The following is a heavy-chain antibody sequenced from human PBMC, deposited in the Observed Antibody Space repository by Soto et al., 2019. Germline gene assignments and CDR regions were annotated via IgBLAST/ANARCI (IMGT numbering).Heavy chain of an antibody. CDR2: ISYDGDNK. CDR3: ARGTTTSAFSAMDV. J-gene: IGHJ6*02. CDR1: GFTFSYHA. V-gene: IGHV3-30-3*01. Sequence: QVQLVESGGGVVQPGRSLRLSCAASGFTFSYHALNWVRQAPGRGLEGVAVISYDGDNKYIAESVKGRFTISRDNSKNTVYLQMNSRRAEDTAMYFCARGTTTSAFSAMDVWGQGTTVTVSS. D-gene: IGHD1-1*01.